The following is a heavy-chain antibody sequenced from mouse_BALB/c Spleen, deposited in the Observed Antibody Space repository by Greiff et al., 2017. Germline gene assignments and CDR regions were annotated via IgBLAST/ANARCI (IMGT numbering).Heavy chain of an antibody. CDR1: GFTIKDYY. CDR3: ARGTAALYAMGY. J-gene: IGHJ4*01. Sequence: EVQLQQSGAELVRPGALVKLSCKASGFTIKDYYMHWVKQRPEQGLEWIGWIDPENGNTIYDPKFQGKASITADTSSNTAYLQLSSLTSEDTAVYYSARGTAALYAMGYWGEGTSVTVSS. V-gene: IGHV14-1*02. D-gene: IGHD2-14*01. CDR2: IDPENGNT.